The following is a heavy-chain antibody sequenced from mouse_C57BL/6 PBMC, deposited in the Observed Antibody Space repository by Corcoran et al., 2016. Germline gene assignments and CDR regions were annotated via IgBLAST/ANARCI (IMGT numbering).Heavy chain of an antibody. CDR3: ARGGGYGNYAWFAY. D-gene: IGHD2-10*02. V-gene: IGHV3-6*01. CDR1: GYSITSGYY. Sequence: DVQLQESGPGLVKPSQSLSLTCSVTGYSITSGYYWNWIRQFPGNKLEWMGYISYDGSNNYNPSLKNRISITRDTSKNQFFLKLNSVTTEDTATYYCARGGGYGNYAWFAYWGQGTLVTVSA. J-gene: IGHJ3*01. CDR2: ISYDGSN.